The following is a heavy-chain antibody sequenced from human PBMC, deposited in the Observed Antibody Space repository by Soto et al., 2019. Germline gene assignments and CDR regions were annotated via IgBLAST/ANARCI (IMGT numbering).Heavy chain of an antibody. J-gene: IGHJ5*02. CDR1: GGSFSGYY. CDR3: ARRSGRATRCFDP. CDR2: INHSGST. Sequence: PSETLSLTCAVYGGSFSGYYWSWIRQPPGKGLEWIGEINHSGSTNYNPSLKSRVTISVDTSKNQFSLKLSSVTAADTAVYYCARRSGRATRCFDPWGQGILVTVSS. V-gene: IGHV4-34*01. D-gene: IGHD3-3*01.